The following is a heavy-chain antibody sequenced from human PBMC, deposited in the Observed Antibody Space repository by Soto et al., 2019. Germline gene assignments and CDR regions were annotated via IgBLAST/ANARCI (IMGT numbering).Heavy chain of an antibody. CDR2: IKQDGSEK. CDR3: ARSPGRGGSGWYIVDY. J-gene: IGHJ4*02. Sequence: GGSLRLSCAASGFIFSSYWMSWVRQAPGKGLEWVASIKQDGSEKYYVESVKGRFTISRDNAKNSLYLQMNSLRAEDTAVYYCARSPGRGGSGWYIVDYWGQGTLVTVSS. D-gene: IGHD6-19*01. V-gene: IGHV3-7*05. CDR1: GFIFSSYW.